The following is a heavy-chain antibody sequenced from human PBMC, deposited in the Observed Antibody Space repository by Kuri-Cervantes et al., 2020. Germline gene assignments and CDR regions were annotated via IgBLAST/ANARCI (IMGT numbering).Heavy chain of an antibody. J-gene: IGHJ6*01. V-gene: IGHV3-15*01. CDR2: IKSKTDGGTT. Sequence: RSLRLSCVASGLTLSNAWISWVSQAPGEGREWVGRIKSKTDGGTTDYAAPVKGRFTISRDDSKNTMYLQMHCLKTEETAVYYCTTVIVVVPAATLEFYYYGMDVWGQGTTVT. CDR3: TTVIVVVPAATLEFYYYGMDV. D-gene: IGHD2-2*01. CDR1: GLTLSNAW.